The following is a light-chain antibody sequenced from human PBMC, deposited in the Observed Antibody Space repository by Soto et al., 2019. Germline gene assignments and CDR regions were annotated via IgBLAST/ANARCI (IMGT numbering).Light chain of an antibody. J-gene: IGKJ4*01. CDR2: GAS. V-gene: IGKV3-20*01. Sequence: IVLTQSPGTLSLSPGERATLSCRASQTVSRSALAWYQQKPGQAPRLLIYGASNRATGIPDRFSGSGSGTDFTLTIRRLEPEDFEVYYCKQYGDWPLTVGGGTKVDIK. CDR1: QTVSRSA. CDR3: KQYGDWPLT.